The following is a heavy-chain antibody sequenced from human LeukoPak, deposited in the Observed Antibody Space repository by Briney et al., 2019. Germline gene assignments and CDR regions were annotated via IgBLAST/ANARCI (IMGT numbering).Heavy chain of an antibody. CDR1: GFTFSSYG. V-gene: IGHV3-30*02. CDR3: AKDYYDFWSGYYLDAFDI. Sequence: GGALRLSCAASGFTFSSYGMHWVRQAPGKGLGGVAFIWFDGSNKYYADSVKGLFTSSRENSKNTLYLQMNSLRAEDTAVYYCAKDYYDFWSGYYLDAFDIWGQGTMVTVSS. D-gene: IGHD3-3*01. CDR2: IWFDGSNK. J-gene: IGHJ3*02.